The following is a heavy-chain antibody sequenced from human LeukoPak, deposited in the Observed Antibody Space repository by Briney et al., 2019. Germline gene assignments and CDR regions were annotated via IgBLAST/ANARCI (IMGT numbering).Heavy chain of an antibody. CDR3: AKDLLRWSFDY. V-gene: IGHV3-23*01. CDR2: IHGSDDNT. Sequence: PGGSLRLSCVASGFDVSSNYMSWVRQAPGKGLDWVSAIHGSDDNTHYADSVKGRFTISRDKSKNTLYLQMNSLRADDTAVYYCAKDLLRWSFDYWGQGTLVTVSS. CDR1: GFDVSSNY. J-gene: IGHJ4*02. D-gene: IGHD4-23*01.